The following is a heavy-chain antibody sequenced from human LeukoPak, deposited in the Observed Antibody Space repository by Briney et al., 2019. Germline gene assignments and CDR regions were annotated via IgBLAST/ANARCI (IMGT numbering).Heavy chain of an antibody. D-gene: IGHD6-19*01. V-gene: IGHV6-1*01. CDR1: GDSVSSNSAA. J-gene: IGHJ4*02. CDR3: ARLSRSPYSSGWYGLDY. CDR2: TYYRSKWYN. Sequence: SQTLSLTCAFSGDSVSSNSAAWNWIRQSPSRGLEWLGRTYYRSKWYNDYAVSVKSRITINPDTSKNQFSLQLNSVTPEDTAVYYCARLSRSPYSSGWYGLDYWGQGTLVTVSS.